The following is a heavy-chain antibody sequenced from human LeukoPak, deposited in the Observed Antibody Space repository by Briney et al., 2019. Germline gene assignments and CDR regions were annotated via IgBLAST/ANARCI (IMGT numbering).Heavy chain of an antibody. CDR2: ISGNNGNT. V-gene: IGHV1-18*01. CDR3: ARTAAAGPAPGDY. J-gene: IGHJ4*02. CDR1: GYTFTSYG. Sequence: GASVNVSCKASGYTFTSYGISWVRQAPGQGLEWMGWISGNNGNTNYAQKLQGRVTMTTDTSTSTAYMELRSLRSDDTAVYYCARTAAAGPAPGDYWGQGTLVTVSS. D-gene: IGHD6-13*01.